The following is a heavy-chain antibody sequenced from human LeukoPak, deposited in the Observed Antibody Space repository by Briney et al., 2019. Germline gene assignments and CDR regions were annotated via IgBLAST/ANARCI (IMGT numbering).Heavy chain of an antibody. CDR3: ARSIGYVES. J-gene: IGHJ5*02. V-gene: IGHV3-66*02. Sequence: GGSLRLSCAASGFTVSSNYMSWVRQAPGKGLEWVSIIYSGGRTHYVDSVKGRFTISRDNSKNTLYLQMNSLRVEDTAVYYCARSIGYVESWGQGTLVTVSS. CDR1: GFTVSSNY. D-gene: IGHD5-18*01. CDR2: IYSGGRT.